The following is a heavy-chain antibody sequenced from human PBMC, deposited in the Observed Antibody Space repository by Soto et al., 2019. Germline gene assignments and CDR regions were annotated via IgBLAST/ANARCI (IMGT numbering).Heavy chain of an antibody. CDR2: ISGYDGHT. V-gene: IGHV1-18*01. Sequence: GASVKVSCEASGYTFTTYGITWVRQAPGQGLEWMGWISGYDGHTKYAQKFQGRVIMTTDTSTSTVYMDLRSLRSDDTAVYYCAREGEMPYYYYGLDVWGQGTTVTVSS. D-gene: IGHD3-16*01. J-gene: IGHJ6*02. CDR1: GYTFTTYG. CDR3: AREGEMPYYYYGLDV.